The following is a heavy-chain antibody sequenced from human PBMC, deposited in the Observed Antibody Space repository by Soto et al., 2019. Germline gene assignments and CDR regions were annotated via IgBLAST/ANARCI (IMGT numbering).Heavy chain of an antibody. Sequence: GASVKVSCKASGYTFTGYYMHWVRQAPGQGLEWMGWINPNSGGTNYAQKFQGWVTMTRDTSISTAYMELSRLRSDDTAVYYCATSYGSGSQAFDYWGQGALVTVSS. CDR1: GYTFTGYY. CDR2: INPNSGGT. D-gene: IGHD3-10*01. V-gene: IGHV1-2*04. CDR3: ATSYGSGSQAFDY. J-gene: IGHJ4*02.